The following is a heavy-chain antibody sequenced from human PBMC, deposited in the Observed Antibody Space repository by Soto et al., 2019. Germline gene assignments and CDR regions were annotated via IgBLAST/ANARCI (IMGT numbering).Heavy chain of an antibody. CDR3: AQSPNFYCSSPNCYKYYFDH. V-gene: IGHV3-30*18. J-gene: IGHJ4*02. D-gene: IGHD2-2*02. CDR2: ISYDGSEK. Sequence: QEQLVESGGGVVQPGKSLRLSCAASGFTFNTYGMHWVRQAPGKGLEWVAVISYDGSEKYYVDSVKGRFTISKDNSKNTLYLQMNSLRPEDTAVYYCAQSPNFYCSSPNCYKYYFDHWGQGTRVTVSS. CDR1: GFTFNTYG.